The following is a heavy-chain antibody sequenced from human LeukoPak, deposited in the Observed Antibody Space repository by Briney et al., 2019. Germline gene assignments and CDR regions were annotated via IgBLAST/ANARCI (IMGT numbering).Heavy chain of an antibody. CDR2: ISYDGSNK. CDR3: ARSSGRRVEMATIGAFDI. J-gene: IGHJ3*02. D-gene: IGHD5-24*01. V-gene: IGHV3-30-3*01. Sequence: QSGGSLRLSCAASGFTFSSYAMSWVRQAPGKGLEWVAVISYDGSNKYYADSVKGRFTISRDNSKNTLYLQMNSLRAEDTAVYYCARSSGRRVEMATIGAFDIWGQGTMVTVSS. CDR1: GFTFSSYA.